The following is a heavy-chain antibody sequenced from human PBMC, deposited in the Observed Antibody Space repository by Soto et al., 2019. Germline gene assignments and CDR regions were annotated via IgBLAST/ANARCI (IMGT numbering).Heavy chain of an antibody. CDR1: GFTFSDYY. CDR2: ISSSSSYT. Sequence: GSLRLSCAASGFTFSDYYMSWIRQAPGKGLEWVSYISSSSSYTNYADSVKGRFTISRDNAKNSLYLQMNSLRAEDTAVYYCARGRLHSYGYDGFDPWGQGTLVTVSS. V-gene: IGHV3-11*05. CDR3: ARGRLHSYGYDGFDP. J-gene: IGHJ5*02. D-gene: IGHD5-18*01.